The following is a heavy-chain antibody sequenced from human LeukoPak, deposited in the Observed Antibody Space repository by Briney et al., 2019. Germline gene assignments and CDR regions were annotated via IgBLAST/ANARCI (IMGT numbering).Heavy chain of an antibody. CDR1: GFTFSSYS. Sequence: GGSLRLSCAASGFTFSSYSMNWVRQAPGKVLEWVSSISSSSSYIYYADSVKGRFTISRDNAKNSLYLQMNSLRAEDTAVYYCAREFSLVAPFDYWGQGTLVTVSS. D-gene: IGHD5-12*01. V-gene: IGHV3-21*01. CDR3: AREFSLVAPFDY. J-gene: IGHJ4*02. CDR2: ISSSSSYI.